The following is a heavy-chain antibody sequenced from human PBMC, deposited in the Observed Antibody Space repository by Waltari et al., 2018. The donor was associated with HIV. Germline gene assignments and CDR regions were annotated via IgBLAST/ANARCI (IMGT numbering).Heavy chain of an antibody. CDR2: INYAGTT. CDR3: ARLHISTSGTEFDS. Sequence: APLQQWGAGLLKPSDTLSLTCAVYGESFRGSFWSWTRQSPGEGLEWIGEINYAGTTKYNPSLMSRVSMSVDTSLNQVSLKLTSVTAADTAIYYCARLHISTSGTEFDSWGQGNLVTVSS. D-gene: IGHD6-13*01. V-gene: IGHV4-34*01. J-gene: IGHJ4*02. CDR1: GESFRGSF.